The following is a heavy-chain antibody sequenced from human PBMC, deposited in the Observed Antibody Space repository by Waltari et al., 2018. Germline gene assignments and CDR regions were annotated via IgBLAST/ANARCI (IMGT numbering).Heavy chain of an antibody. J-gene: IGHJ3*02. CDR1: GVSFNDDNTY. V-gene: IGHV4-39*07. CDR3: ARGGSSYYDAYGT. Sequence: QLQLQESGPGLVKPSETLSLTCTVSGVSFNDDNTYWGWIRQPPGEGLEWVGSIYSTGSTYYKTSLKSRVTGSIDTPNNQFSLKLTSVTAADTAVYFCARGGSSYYDAYGTWGQGSMVIVSS. CDR2: IYSTGST. D-gene: IGHD1-26*01.